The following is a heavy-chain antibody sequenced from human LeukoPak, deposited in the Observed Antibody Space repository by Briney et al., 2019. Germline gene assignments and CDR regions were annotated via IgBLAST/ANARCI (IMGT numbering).Heavy chain of an antibody. D-gene: IGHD3-3*01. CDR2: INPSGGST. V-gene: IGHV1-46*01. J-gene: IGHJ4*02. CDR1: GYTFTSYY. Sequence: ASVKVSCKASGYTFTSYYMHWVRQAPGQGLEWMGIINPSGGSTSYAQKFQGRVTITRDTSASTAYMELSSLRSEDTAVYYCARGARKYDFWSGYYTPFDYWGQGTLVTVSS. CDR3: ARGARKYDFWSGYYTPFDY.